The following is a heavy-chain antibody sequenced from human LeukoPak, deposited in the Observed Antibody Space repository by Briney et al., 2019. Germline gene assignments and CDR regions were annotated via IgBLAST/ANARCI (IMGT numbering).Heavy chain of an antibody. D-gene: IGHD3-10*01. Sequence: ASVKVSCKASGYTFTGYYMHWVRQAPGQGLEWMGWINPNSGGTNYAQKFQGRVTMTRDTSISTAYMELSRLRSDDTAVYYCARDRIPTMVRGVTLDYWGQGTLVTVSS. J-gene: IGHJ4*02. CDR2: INPNSGGT. CDR1: GYTFTGYY. V-gene: IGHV1-2*02. CDR3: ARDRIPTMVRGVTLDY.